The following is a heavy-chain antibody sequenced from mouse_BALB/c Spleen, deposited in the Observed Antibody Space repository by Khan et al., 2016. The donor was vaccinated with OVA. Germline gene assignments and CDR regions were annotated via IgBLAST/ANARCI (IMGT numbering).Heavy chain of an antibody. CDR1: GFSLTSYC. J-gene: IGHJ2*01. D-gene: IGHD1-3*01. V-gene: IGHV2-9*02. CDR3: ARREDI. Sequence: QVQLKESGPGLVAPSQSLSITCTVSGFSLTSYCVHWVRQPPGKGLEWLGVIWAGGSTNYNSALMSRLSIIKDNSKSQVFLKMNSLQTDDTAMYYCARREDIWGQGTTLTVSS. CDR2: IWAGGST.